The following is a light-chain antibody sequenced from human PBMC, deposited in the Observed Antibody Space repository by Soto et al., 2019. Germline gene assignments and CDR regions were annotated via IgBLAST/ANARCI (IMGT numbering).Light chain of an antibody. V-gene: IGKV3-20*01. J-gene: IGKJ1*01. Sequence: VLTQSPATLSLSPGERATLSCRASQSLSSNYLAWYQQKPGQAPRLLIYGASSRATGIPDRFSGSGSGTDFTLTISRLEPEDFAVFYCHQCDSSPWTFGQGTKVDIK. CDR3: HQCDSSPWT. CDR1: QSLSSNY. CDR2: GAS.